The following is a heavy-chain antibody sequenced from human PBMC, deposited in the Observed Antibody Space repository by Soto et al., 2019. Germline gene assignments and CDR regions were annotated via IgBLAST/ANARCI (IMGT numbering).Heavy chain of an antibody. J-gene: IGHJ6*02. CDR2: IYHSGST. Sequence: ETLSLTCAVSGYSISSGYYWGWIRQSAGEGLEGIGIIYHSGSTYYNPSLKSRVIISVDTSKNQFSLKLSSVTAADTAVYYCARLAPIAAADGMDVWGQGTTVTVSS. V-gene: IGHV4-38-2*01. CDR1: GYSISSGYY. CDR3: ARLAPIAAADGMDV. D-gene: IGHD6-13*01.